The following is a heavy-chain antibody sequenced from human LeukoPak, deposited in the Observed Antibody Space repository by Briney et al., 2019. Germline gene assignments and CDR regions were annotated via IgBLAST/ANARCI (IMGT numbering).Heavy chain of an antibody. D-gene: IGHD5-12*01. V-gene: IGHV3-74*01. CDR2: INSDGSRT. J-gene: IGHJ4*02. CDR3: ARVGAIVARLPHFDY. Sequence: PGGSLRLSCAASGFTFSSYSMNWVRQAPGKGLVWVSRINSDGSRTSYADSVKGRFTVSRDNAKNTLYLQMNSLRAEDTAVYYCARVGAIVARLPHFDYWGQGTLVTVSS. CDR1: GFTFSSYS.